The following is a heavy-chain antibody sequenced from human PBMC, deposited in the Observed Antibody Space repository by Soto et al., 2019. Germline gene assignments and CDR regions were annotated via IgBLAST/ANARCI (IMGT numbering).Heavy chain of an antibody. V-gene: IGHV4-31*03. Sequence: QVQLQESGPGLVKPSQTLSLTCTVSGGSISSGGYYWSWIRQHPGKGLEWIGYIYYSGSTYYNPSLKSRVTISVDTSKNQFSLKLSSVTAADTAVYYCATLEEYSGSYYENYFDYWGQGTLVTVSS. J-gene: IGHJ4*02. CDR1: GGSISSGGYY. CDR3: ATLEEYSGSYYENYFDY. D-gene: IGHD1-26*01. CDR2: IYYSGST.